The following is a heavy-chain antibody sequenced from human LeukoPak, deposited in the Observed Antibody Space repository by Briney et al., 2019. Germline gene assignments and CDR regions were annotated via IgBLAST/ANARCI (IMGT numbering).Heavy chain of an antibody. CDR1: GGTFSSYA. Sequence: ASVKVSCKASGGTFSSYAISWVRQAPGQGLEWMGWINPNSGGTNYAQKFQGRVTMTRDTSISTAYMELSRLRSDDTAVCYCASGQWLEGAFDIWGQGTMVTVSS. V-gene: IGHV1-2*02. D-gene: IGHD6-19*01. CDR2: INPNSGGT. CDR3: ASGQWLEGAFDI. J-gene: IGHJ3*02.